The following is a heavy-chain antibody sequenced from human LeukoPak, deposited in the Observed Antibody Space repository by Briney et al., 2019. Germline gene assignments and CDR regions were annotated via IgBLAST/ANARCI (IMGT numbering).Heavy chain of an antibody. D-gene: IGHD6-19*01. CDR2: MNLNTGAT. CDR3: ARDRVGSGWPRPWYFEF. J-gene: IGHJ2*01. CDR1: GYTFTGYY. V-gene: IGHV1-2*07. Sequence: ASVKVSCKPSGYTFTGYYLHWVRQAPGQALEWVGWMNLNTGATAYSHNFQGRGAMSRDTSIDTAYMDLSSLTSDDTAVYYCARDRVGSGWPRPWYFEFWGQGTLVTVSS.